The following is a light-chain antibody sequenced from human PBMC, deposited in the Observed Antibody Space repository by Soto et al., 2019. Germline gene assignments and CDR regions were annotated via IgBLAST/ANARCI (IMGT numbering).Light chain of an antibody. V-gene: IGLV2-8*01. CDR2: EVS. J-gene: IGLJ1*01. CDR3: SSYAGSNNYV. Sequence: QSALTQPPSASGSPGQSVTISCTGTSXDVGGYNYVSWYQQHPGKAPKLMIYEVSKRPSGVPDRFSGSKSGNMASLTVSGLQAEDEADYYCSSYAGSNNYVFGTGTKVTVL. CDR1: SXDVGGYNY.